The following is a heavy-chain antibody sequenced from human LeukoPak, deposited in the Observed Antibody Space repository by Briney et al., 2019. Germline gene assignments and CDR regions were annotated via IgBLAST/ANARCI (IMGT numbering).Heavy chain of an antibody. CDR3: ARDASKNEYYYDSSGYRYNY. CDR2: INPNSGGT. CDR1: GYTFTAYY. V-gene: IGHV1-2*06. Sequence: GASVKVSCKASGYTFTAYYMHWVRQAPGQGLEWMGRINPNSGGTNYAQKFQGRVTMTRDTSISTAYMELSRLRSDDTAVYYCARDASKNEYYYDSSGYRYNYWGQGTLVTVSS. J-gene: IGHJ4*02. D-gene: IGHD3-22*01.